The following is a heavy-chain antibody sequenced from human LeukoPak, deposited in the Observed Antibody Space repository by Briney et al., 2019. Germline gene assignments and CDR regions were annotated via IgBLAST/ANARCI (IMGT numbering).Heavy chain of an antibody. CDR1: GFTFTGYQ. CDR2: INPTNGVA. D-gene: IGHD2-15*01. V-gene: IGHV1-2*04. Sequence: ASVKVSCKTSGFTFTGYQMHWVRQAPGQGLEWMGRINPTNGVANYAQKFQGWVSMTRDRSIDTVYMELSRLTSDDTATYYCARESPLGYCSAGSCYSSHFDYWGQGTLVIVSS. CDR3: ARESPLGYCSAGSCYSSHFDY. J-gene: IGHJ4*02.